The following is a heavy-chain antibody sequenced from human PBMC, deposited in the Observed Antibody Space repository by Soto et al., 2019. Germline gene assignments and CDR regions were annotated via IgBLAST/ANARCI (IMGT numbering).Heavy chain of an antibody. CDR2: IYYSGST. CDR1: GGSISSYY. J-gene: IGHJ5*02. CDR3: ARVKYSSSWYNWFDP. D-gene: IGHD6-13*01. Sequence: SQTLSLTCTVSGGSISSYYWSWIRQPPGKGLEWIGYIYYSGSTNYNPSLKSRVTISVDTSKNQFSLKLSSVTAADTAVYYCARVKYSSSWYNWFDPWGQGTLVTVSS. V-gene: IGHV4-59*01.